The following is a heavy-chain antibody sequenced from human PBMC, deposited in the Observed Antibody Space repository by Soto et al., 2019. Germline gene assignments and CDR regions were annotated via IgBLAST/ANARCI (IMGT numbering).Heavy chain of an antibody. Sequence: WWSLRLSCSASVLTFSSYAMSWVRQAPGKGLEWVSHISNSGRSTKYADSVKGRFTISRDNSKNTLYLQMNSLRAEDTAIYYCAKDALAYYDFWSWGQGTLVTVSS. CDR1: VLTFSSYA. CDR3: AKDALAYYDFWS. CDR2: ISNSGRST. V-gene: IGHV3-23*01. D-gene: IGHD3-3*01. J-gene: IGHJ4*02.